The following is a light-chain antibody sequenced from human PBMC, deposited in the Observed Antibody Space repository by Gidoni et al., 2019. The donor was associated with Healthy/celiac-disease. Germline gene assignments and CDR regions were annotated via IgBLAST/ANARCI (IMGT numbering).Light chain of an antibody. CDR3: QQYGSPSWT. CDR1: QSVSSSY. J-gene: IGKJ1*01. V-gene: IGKV3-20*01. CDR2: GAS. Sequence: VLTQSPGTLSLSPGERATLSCRASQSVSSSYLAWYQQKPGQAPRLLIYGASSRATGIPDRFSGSGSGTDFTLTISRLEPEDFAVYYCQQYGSPSWTFGQGTKVEIK.